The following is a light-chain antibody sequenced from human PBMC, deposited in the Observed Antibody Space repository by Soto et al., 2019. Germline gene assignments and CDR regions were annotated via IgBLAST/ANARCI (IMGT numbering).Light chain of an antibody. V-gene: IGLV2-14*01. CDR1: SSDVGGYNY. CDR2: DVS. Sequence: QSALTQPASVSGSPGQSITISCTGTSSDVGGYNYVAWYQQHPGKAPKLMIYDVSNRPSGVSNRLSGSKSGNTASLTISGLQAEDESDYYCSSYTSSSPLYVLVTGTTVTVL. CDR3: SSYTSSSPLYV. J-gene: IGLJ1*01.